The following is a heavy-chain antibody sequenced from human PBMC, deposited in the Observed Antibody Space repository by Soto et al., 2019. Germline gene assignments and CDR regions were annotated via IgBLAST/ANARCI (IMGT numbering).Heavy chain of an antibody. CDR3: AAEPRHQNWDYAFDI. CDR1: GFTFTSSA. D-gene: IGHD1-7*01. J-gene: IGHJ3*02. Sequence: ASVKVSCKASGFTFTSSAVQWVRQARGQRLEWIGWIVVGSGNTNYAQKFQERVTITRDMSTSTAYMELSSLRSEDTAVYYCAAEPRHQNWDYAFDIWGQGTMVTVSS. CDR2: IVVGSGNT. V-gene: IGHV1-58*01.